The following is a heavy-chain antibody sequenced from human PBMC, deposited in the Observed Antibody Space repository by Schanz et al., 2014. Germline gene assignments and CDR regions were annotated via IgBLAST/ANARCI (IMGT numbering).Heavy chain of an antibody. D-gene: IGHD2-2*01. CDR3: ARGTMPGTFDI. V-gene: IGHV1-69*04. Sequence: QGQLVQSGPEVKEPGASVKVSCEASRYTFNTYGLNWVRQAPGQGLEWMGRIIPILGIANYAQNFQGRVTITADKSTSTAYMELSSLRYEDTALYYCARGTMPGTFDIWGQGTMVTVSS. CDR1: RYTFNTYG. J-gene: IGHJ3*02. CDR2: IIPILGIA.